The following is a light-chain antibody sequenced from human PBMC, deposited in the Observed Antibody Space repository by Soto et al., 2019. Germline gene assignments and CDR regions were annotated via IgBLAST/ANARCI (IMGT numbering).Light chain of an antibody. Sequence: QSALTQHPSASGSPGQSVTISCTGTRSDIGSYNYVSWYQQHPGKAHKLMSSEATTPPSALTDRFSGSKSANTASLTVSGLQAEDVFDYYCSSYVVSNKLYVFVPVTKVT. CDR1: RSDIGSYNY. J-gene: IGLJ1*01. V-gene: IGLV2-8*01. CDR3: SSYVVSNKLYV. CDR2: EAT.